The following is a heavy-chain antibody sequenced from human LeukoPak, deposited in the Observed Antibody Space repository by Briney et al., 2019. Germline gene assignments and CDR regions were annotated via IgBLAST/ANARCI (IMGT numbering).Heavy chain of an antibody. CDR1: GFTFSSYS. CDR3: ARGRDGYNLNWFDP. V-gene: IGHV3-21*01. D-gene: IGHD5-24*01. J-gene: IGHJ5*02. Sequence: GGSLRLSCAASGFTFSSYSMNWVRQAPGKGLEWVSSISSSSSYIYYADSVKGRFTISRDNAKNSLYLQMNSLSAEDTAVYYCARGRDGYNLNWFDPWGQGTLVTVSS. CDR2: ISSSSSYI.